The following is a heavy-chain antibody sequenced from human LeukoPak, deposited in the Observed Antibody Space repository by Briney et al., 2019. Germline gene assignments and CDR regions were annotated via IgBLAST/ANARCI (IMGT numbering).Heavy chain of an antibody. CDR2: ISSSSSSI. V-gene: IGHV3-11*04. J-gene: IGHJ4*02. Sequence: GGSLRLSCAASGFTFSDYYMSRIRQAPGKGLEWVSYISSSSSSIYYADSVRGRFTISRDNAKKSLYLQMNSLRAEDTAVYYCAREAISGYSDWGQGTLVTVSS. CDR3: AREAISGYSD. D-gene: IGHD3-22*01. CDR1: GFTFSDYY.